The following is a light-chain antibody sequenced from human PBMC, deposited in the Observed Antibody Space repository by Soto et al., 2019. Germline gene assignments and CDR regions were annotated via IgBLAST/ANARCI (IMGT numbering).Light chain of an antibody. CDR3: SSYTSSSTYV. CDR2: DVS. J-gene: IGLJ1*01. Sequence: QSALTQPASVSGSPGQSITISCTGTSSDFGGYNYVSWYQQHPGKAPKVMIYDVSNRPSGVSNRFSGSKSGNTASLTISGLQAEDEADYYCSSYTSSSTYVFGTGTKVTVL. V-gene: IGLV2-14*01. CDR1: SSDFGGYNY.